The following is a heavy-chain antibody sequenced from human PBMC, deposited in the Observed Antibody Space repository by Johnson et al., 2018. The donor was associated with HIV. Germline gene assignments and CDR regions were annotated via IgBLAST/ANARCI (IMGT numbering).Heavy chain of an antibody. Sequence: QVQLVESGGGLVKPGGSLRLSCTASAFTFSNYALHWVRQAPGKGLEWMAVISHDGSNKYYTNSVKGRFTISRDNSRNTIYLQMNLLRPEDTAVYYCASGVTARAPVFMWGQGTMVTVSS. V-gene: IGHV3-30*04. CDR3: ASGVTARAPVFM. CDR2: ISHDGSNK. D-gene: IGHD6-6*01. CDR1: AFTFSNYA. J-gene: IGHJ3*02.